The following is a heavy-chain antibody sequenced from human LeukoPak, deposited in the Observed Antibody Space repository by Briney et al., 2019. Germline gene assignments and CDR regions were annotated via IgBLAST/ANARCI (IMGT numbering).Heavy chain of an antibody. J-gene: IGHJ4*02. CDR1: GLTVSSDA. D-gene: IGHD6-13*01. CDR3: AKKIAAAGRCFDY. V-gene: IGHV3-23*01. CDR2: ISGSGGST. Sequence: GGSLRPSCAASGLTVSSDAMNSVRQAPGKGLEWVSVISGSGGSTYYADSVKGRYTISRDNSKNTLYLQMNSLRAEDTAVYYCAKKIAAAGRCFDYWGQGTLVTVSS.